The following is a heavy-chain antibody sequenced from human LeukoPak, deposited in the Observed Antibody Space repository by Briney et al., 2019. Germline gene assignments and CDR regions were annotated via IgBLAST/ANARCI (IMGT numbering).Heavy chain of an antibody. V-gene: IGHV1-69*04. CDR1: GGTFSSYA. Sequence: AASVKVSCKASGGTFSSYAISWVRQAPGQGLEWMGRIIPILGIANYAQKFQGRVTITADKSTSTAYMELCSLRSEDTAVYYCARGSPYKVRDGYNEEEIANPVGFDPWGQGTLVTVSP. J-gene: IGHJ5*02. CDR3: ARGSPYKVRDGYNEEEIANPVGFDP. D-gene: IGHD5-24*01. CDR2: IIPILGIA.